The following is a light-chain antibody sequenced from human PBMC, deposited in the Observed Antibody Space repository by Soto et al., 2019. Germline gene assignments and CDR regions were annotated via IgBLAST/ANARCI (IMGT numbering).Light chain of an antibody. CDR2: AAS. CDR3: QQSYSTPRDT. CDR1: QSISSY. Sequence: DIPITQSPSSLSASVGDRVTITCRASQSISSYLNWYQQKPGKAPKLLIYAASSLQSGVPSRFSGSGSGTDFTLTISSLQPEDFATYYCQQSYSTPRDTFGQGTKVDIK. J-gene: IGKJ2*01. V-gene: IGKV1-39*01.